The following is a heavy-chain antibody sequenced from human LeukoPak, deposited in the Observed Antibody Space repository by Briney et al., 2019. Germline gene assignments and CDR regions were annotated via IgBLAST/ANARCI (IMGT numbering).Heavy chain of an antibody. CDR3: AKDSGVGMATTFSILDI. J-gene: IGHJ3*02. CDR2: LRYDGSNT. V-gene: IGHV3-30*02. CDR1: GFTFSGYG. D-gene: IGHD5-24*01. Sequence: PGGSLRLSCAASGFTFSGYGMHWVRQAPGKGLEWVAFLRYDGSNTYYADSVKSRFTISRDNSKNTLYLQMNSLRAEDTAVYYCAKDSGVGMATTFSILDIWGQGTMVTVSS.